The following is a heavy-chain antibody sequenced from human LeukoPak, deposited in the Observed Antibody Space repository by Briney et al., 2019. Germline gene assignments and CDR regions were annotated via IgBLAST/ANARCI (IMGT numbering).Heavy chain of an antibody. V-gene: IGHV3-74*01. CDR3: ARSYTHYDFWSGYTYQNYFDP. CDR1: GFMLSSTW. D-gene: IGHD3-3*01. J-gene: IGHJ5*02. Sequence: GGSLRLSCAASGFMLSSTWMHWVRQAPGKGLVWVSRINSDATSTSYADSVRGRFTISRDNSKNTVYLQMDSLRAEDTAVYYCARSYTHYDFWSGYTYQNYFDPWGQGTLVTVSS. CDR2: INSDATST.